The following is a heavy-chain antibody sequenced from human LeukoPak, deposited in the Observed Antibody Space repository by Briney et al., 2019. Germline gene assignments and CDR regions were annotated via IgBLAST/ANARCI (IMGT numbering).Heavy chain of an antibody. J-gene: IGHJ6*03. CDR2: IYASGST. Sequence: SETLSLTCTVSGASITSYYWSWIRQPAGKGLEWIGRIYASGSTTYNPSLKSRVTMAVDASKTQFSLKLSSVTAADTAVYYCARGNEGIAVAGPYYYYYMDVWGKGTTVTVSS. CDR3: ARGNEGIAVAGPYYYYYMDV. CDR1: GASITSYY. D-gene: IGHD6-19*01. V-gene: IGHV4-4*07.